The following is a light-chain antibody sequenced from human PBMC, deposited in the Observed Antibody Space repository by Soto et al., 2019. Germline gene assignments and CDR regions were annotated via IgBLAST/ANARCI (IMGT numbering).Light chain of an antibody. Sequence: EILLTQSPPTLSVSPGERATLSCGASQSVSNNLAWNQQKPGLAPRLLIYGASTRATGIPLRFSGSGSGTGFTLTITSLQSEDFAVYYCQQFNNWPYTFGQGTKVDVK. CDR3: QQFNNWPYT. CDR2: GAS. CDR1: QSVSNN. V-gene: IGKV3-15*01. J-gene: IGKJ2*01.